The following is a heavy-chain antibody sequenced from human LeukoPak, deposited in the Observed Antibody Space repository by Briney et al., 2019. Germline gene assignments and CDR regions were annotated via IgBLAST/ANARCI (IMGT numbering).Heavy chain of an antibody. J-gene: IGHJ4*02. V-gene: IGHV3-53*01. CDR2: IYSGGST. CDR3: AKNEIAAAGTDFDY. CDR1: GFTVSSNY. Sequence: TGGSLRLSCAASGFTVSSNYMSWVRQAPGKGLEWVSVIYSGGSTYYADSVKGRFTISRDNSKNTLYLQMNSLRAEDTAVYYCAKNEIAAAGTDFDYWGQGTLVTVSS. D-gene: IGHD6-13*01.